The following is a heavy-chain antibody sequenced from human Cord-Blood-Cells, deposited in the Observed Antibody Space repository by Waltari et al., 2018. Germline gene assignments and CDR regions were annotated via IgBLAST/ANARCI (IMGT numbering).Heavy chain of an antibody. CDR2: ISWNSGSI. V-gene: IGHV3-9*01. CDR3: AKDGGERRYQSFDY. D-gene: IGHD1-1*01. J-gene: IGHJ4*02. Sequence: DVKLVESGGVLVQPGRSLRFSCAASGFTFDDYAMHWVRQAPGKGLEWVSGISWNSGSIGYADSVKGRFTISRDNAKNSLYLQMNSLRAEDTALYYCAKDGGERRYQSFDYWGQGTLVTVSS. CDR1: GFTFDDYA.